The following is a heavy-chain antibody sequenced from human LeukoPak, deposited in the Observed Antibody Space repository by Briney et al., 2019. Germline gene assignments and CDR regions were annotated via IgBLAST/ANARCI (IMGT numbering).Heavy chain of an antibody. CDR1: GFTVSNNY. J-gene: IGHJ3*02. CDR2: TYSDSST. V-gene: IGHV3-53*01. CDR3: VRKNRDFNAAFDI. Sequence: GGSLRLSCAASGFTVSNNYMSWFRQAPGKGLEWVSITYSDSSTNYADSVKGRFTISRDTSQNTLSLQMNSLRAEDTAVYYCVRKNRDFNAAFDIWGQGTVVTVSS. D-gene: IGHD2-21*02.